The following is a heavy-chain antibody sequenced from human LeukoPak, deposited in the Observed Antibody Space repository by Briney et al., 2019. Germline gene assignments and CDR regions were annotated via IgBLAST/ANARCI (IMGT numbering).Heavy chain of an antibody. CDR1: GFTFSSYA. CDR2: IPYDGRNK. D-gene: IGHD3-10*01. V-gene: IGHV3-30*04. J-gene: IGHJ4*02. Sequence: GGSLRLSCVASGFTFSSYAMHWVRQAPGKGLEWVAVIPYDGRNKYYADSVKGRFTISRDNAKNSLYLQMNSLRAEDTAVYYCAREWFGELIWGQGTLVTVSS. CDR3: AREWFGELI.